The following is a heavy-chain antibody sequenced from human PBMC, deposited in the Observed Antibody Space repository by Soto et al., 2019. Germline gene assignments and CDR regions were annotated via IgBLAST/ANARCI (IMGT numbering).Heavy chain of an antibody. CDR3: ERQGHFWSGEGYYYGMDV. V-gene: IGHV4-59*01. D-gene: IGHD3-3*02. CDR2: IYYSGST. CDR1: GGSISSYY. J-gene: IGHJ6*02. Sequence: SETLSLTCTVSGGSISSYYWSWIRQPPGKGPEWIGYIYYSGSTNYNPSLKSRVTISVDTSKNQFSLKLSSVTAADTAVYYCERQGHFWSGEGYYYGMDVWGQGTTVTVSS.